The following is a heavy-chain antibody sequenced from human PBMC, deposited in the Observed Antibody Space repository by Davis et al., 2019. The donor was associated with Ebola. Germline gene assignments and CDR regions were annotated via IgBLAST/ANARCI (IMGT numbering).Heavy chain of an antibody. CDR1: GGSFSGYY. V-gene: IGHV4-34*01. D-gene: IGHD4-11*01. CDR2: INHSGST. Sequence: PSETLSLTCAVYGGSFSGYYWSWIRQPPGKGLEWIGEINHSGSTNYNPSLKSRVTISVDTSKNQFSLKLSSVTAADTAVYYCARDGDYSNYDYYYYYMDVWGKGTTVTVSS. CDR3: ARDGDYSNYDYYYYYMDV. J-gene: IGHJ6*03.